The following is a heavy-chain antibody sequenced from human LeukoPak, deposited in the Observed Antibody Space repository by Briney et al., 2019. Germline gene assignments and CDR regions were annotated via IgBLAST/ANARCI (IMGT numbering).Heavy chain of an antibody. CDR1: GYTFTGYY. J-gene: IGHJ5*02. V-gene: IGHV1-2*02. CDR3: AREGYCSGGSCYPNWFDP. CDR2: INPNSGGT. D-gene: IGHD2-15*01. Sequence: ASVKVSCKASGYTFTGYYMHWVRQAPGQGLEWMGWINPNSGGTNYAQKFQGRVTMTRDTSISTAYMELSRLRSDDTAVYYCAREGYCSGGSCYPNWFDPWGQGTPVTVST.